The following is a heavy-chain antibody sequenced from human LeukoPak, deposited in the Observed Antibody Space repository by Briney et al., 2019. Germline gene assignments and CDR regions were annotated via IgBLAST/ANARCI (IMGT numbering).Heavy chain of an antibody. D-gene: IGHD1-1*01. V-gene: IGHV5-10-1*01. CDR3: AIQTHSHWFDP. Sequence: GESLKISCKGSGYSFTSYWISWVRQMPGKGLGWMGRIDPSDSYTNYSPSFQGHVTISADKSISTAYLQWSSLKASDTAMYYCAIQTHSHWFDPWGQGTLVTVSS. J-gene: IGHJ5*02. CDR1: GYSFTSYW. CDR2: IDPSDSYT.